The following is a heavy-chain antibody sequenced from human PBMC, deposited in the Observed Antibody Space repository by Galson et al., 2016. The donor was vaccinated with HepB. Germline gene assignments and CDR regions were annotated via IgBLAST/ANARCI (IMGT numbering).Heavy chain of an antibody. CDR2: IKGDGSVT. CDR1: GFTFSDYW. Sequence: SLRLSCAASGFTFSDYWMHWVRPAPGEGLMWVSRIKGDGSVTDYADSVKGRFTISRDNAKNALYMQMNSLRAEDTAVYFCVRDHSVVPTTAYNWFDPWGRGTLVTVSS. D-gene: IGHD4-23*01. V-gene: IGHV3-74*01. CDR3: VRDHSVVPTTAYNWFDP. J-gene: IGHJ5*02.